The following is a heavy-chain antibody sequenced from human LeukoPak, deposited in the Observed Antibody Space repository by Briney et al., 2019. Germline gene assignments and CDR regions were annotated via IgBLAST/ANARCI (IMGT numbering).Heavy chain of an antibody. CDR2: INTNTGNP. CDR1: GYTFTGYY. D-gene: IGHD2/OR15-2a*01. Sequence: ASVKVSCKASGYTFTGYYMHWVRQAPGQGLEWMGWINTNTGNPTYAQGFTGRFVFSLDTSVSTAYLQISSLKAEDTAVYYCARDDLSGWYWGQGTLVTVSS. CDR3: ARDDLSGWY. J-gene: IGHJ4*02. V-gene: IGHV7-4-1*02.